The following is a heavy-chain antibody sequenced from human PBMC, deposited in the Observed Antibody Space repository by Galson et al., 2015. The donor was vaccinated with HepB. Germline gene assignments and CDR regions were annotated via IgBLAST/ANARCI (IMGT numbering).Heavy chain of an antibody. J-gene: IGHJ6*03. CDR3: TRNYCSGGYCYSNYYMDV. CDR1: GFTFDDYA. D-gene: IGHD2-15*01. V-gene: IGHV3-49*03. CDR2: IRRKGYGGTT. Sequence: SLRLSCAASGFTFDDYAMSWFRQAPGKGLEWVGFIRRKGYGGTTEYAASVKGRFTISRGDSKSIAYLQMNSLKTDDTAVYYCTRNYCSGGYCYSNYYMDVWGKGATVTVSS.